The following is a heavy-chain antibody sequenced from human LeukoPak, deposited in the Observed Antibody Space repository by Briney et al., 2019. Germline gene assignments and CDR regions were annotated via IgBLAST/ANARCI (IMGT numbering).Heavy chain of an antibody. J-gene: IGHJ5*02. V-gene: IGHV1-2*02. Sequence: ASVKVSCKASGYTFTGYYMHWVRQAPGQGLEWMGWINPNSGGTNYAQKFQGRVTMTRDTSISTAYMELSRLRSDDTAVYYCARCHHKAHRTNWFDPWGQGTLVTVSS. CDR3: ARCHHKAHRTNWFDP. CDR1: GYTFTGYY. CDR2: INPNSGGT.